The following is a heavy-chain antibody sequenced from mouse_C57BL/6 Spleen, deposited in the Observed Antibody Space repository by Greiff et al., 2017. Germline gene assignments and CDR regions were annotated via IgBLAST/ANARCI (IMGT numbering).Heavy chain of an antibody. J-gene: IGHJ2*01. CDR1: GYTFTDYC. CDR2: INPNNGGT. CDR3: ASSAWDGFDY. D-gene: IGHD4-1*01. Sequence: EVQLQQPGPELVKPGASVKISCKASGYTFTDYCMNWVKQSPGQSLEWIGDINPNNGGTSYNQKFKGKATLTVDKSSSTAYMELRSLTSDESADYYGASSAWDGFDYWGQGTTLTVSS. V-gene: IGHV1-26*01.